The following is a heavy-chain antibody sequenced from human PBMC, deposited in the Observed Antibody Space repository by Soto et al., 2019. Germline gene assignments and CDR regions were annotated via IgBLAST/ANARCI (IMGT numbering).Heavy chain of an antibody. V-gene: IGHV1-46*03. Sequence: ASVKGSCKASGYTFTSYYMHWVRQAPGQGLEWMGIINPSGGSTSYAQKFQGRVTMTRDTSTSTVYMELSSLRSEDTAVYYCARAEYCTNGVCYDFDYWCQGTLVTVSS. CDR3: ARAEYCTNGVCYDFDY. CDR2: INPSGGST. D-gene: IGHD2-8*01. CDR1: GYTFTSYY. J-gene: IGHJ4*02.